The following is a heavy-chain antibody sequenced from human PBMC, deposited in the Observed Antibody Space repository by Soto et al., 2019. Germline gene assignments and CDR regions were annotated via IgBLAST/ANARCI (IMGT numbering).Heavy chain of an antibody. CDR3: ARAGGVVAATSSDFDY. V-gene: IGHV1-69*02. CDR2: IIPILGIA. Sequence: SVKVSCKASGGTFSSYTISWVRQAPGQGLEWMGRIIPILGIANYAQKFQGRVTITADKSTSTAYMELSSLRSEDTAVYYCARAGGVVAATSSDFDYWGQGTLVTVSS. CDR1: GGTFSSYT. D-gene: IGHD2-15*01. J-gene: IGHJ4*02.